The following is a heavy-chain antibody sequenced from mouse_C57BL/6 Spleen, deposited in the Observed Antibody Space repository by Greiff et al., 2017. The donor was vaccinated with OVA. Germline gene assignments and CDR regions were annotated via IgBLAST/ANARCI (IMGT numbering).Heavy chain of an antibody. J-gene: IGHJ2*01. CDR2: INPNNGGT. D-gene: IGHD1-1*01. CDR1: GYTFTDYN. Sequence: EVKLQESGPELVKPGASVKMSCKASGYTFTDYNMHWVKQSHGKSLEWIGYINPNNGGTSYNQKFKGKATLTVNKSSSTAYMELRSLTSEDSAVYYCARAPDYYGSPYFDYWGQGTTLTVSS. CDR3: ARAPDYYGSPYFDY. V-gene: IGHV1-22*01.